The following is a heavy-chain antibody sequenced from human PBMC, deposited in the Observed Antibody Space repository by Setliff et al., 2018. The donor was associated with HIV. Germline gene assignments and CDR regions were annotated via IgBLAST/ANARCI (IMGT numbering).Heavy chain of an antibody. V-gene: IGHV4-34*01. Sequence: ETLSLTCAVYGGSFSGYYWSWIRQPPGKGLEWIGEINHSGSTNYNPSLKSRVTISVDTSKNQFSLKLSSVTAADTAVYYCARMDLGYCSGGSCYLGWFDPWGQGTLVTVSS. CDR1: GGSFSGYY. CDR2: INHSGST. J-gene: IGHJ5*02. CDR3: ARMDLGYCSGGSCYLGWFDP. D-gene: IGHD2-15*01.